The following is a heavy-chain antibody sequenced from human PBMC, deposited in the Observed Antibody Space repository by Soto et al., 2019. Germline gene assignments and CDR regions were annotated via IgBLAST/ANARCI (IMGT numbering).Heavy chain of an antibody. D-gene: IGHD2-15*01. V-gene: IGHV4-34*01. J-gene: IGHJ4*02. CDR1: GGSFSGYY. Sequence: SETLSLTCAVYGGSFSGYYWSWIRQPPGKGLEWIGEINHSGNTNYNPSLKSRVTISVDTSKNQFSLKLSSVTAADTAVYYCARAAPRYCSGGGCYSGRAYWGQGTLVTVSS. CDR3: ARAAPRYCSGGGCYSGRAY. CDR2: INHSGNT.